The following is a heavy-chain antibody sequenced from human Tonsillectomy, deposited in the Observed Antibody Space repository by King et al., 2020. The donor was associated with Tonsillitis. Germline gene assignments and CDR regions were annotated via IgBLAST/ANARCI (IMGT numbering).Heavy chain of an antibody. Sequence: VQLVESGGGLVQPGGSLRLSCAASGFVFSSSWMSWVRQAPGKGLEWVANIKQDGSEKYYVDSVKGRFTISRDNAKNSLYLQMNSRRAADTAVYYCARHSESRLAPFDYWGQGTLVTVSS. CDR3: ARHSESRLAPFDY. D-gene: IGHD6-19*01. J-gene: IGHJ4*02. CDR1: GFVFSSSW. CDR2: IKQDGSEK. V-gene: IGHV3-7*03.